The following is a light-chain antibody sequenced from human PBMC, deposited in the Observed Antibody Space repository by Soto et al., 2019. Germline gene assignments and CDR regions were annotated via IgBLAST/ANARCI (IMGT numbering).Light chain of an antibody. CDR2: DVS. V-gene: IGLV2-14*01. CDR1: SSDVGGYNY. Sequence: QSALTQTASVSGSPGQSITISCTGTSSDVGGYNYVSWYQQHPGKAPKLMIYDVSNRPSGVSNRFSGSKSGNTASLTISGLQAEDEADYYCSSYTSSSPPVFGGGTKLTVL. J-gene: IGLJ2*01. CDR3: SSYTSSSPPV.